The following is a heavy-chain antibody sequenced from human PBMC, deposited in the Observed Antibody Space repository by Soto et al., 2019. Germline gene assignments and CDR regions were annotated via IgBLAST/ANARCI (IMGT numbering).Heavy chain of an antibody. J-gene: IGHJ4*02. CDR1: GFTFSNFG. Sequence: QVHLVESGGGVVQPGGSLRLSCAASGFTFSNFGLLWFRQAPGKWLAWVAAITYTGSSKYYADSVKGRCTISRDTSTKTLFLQMSSLRPADTAVYYCSRFWGPMASLVYDFLGPGTLVTGSS. V-gene: IGHV3-30*03. D-gene: IGHD3-16*01. CDR3: SRFWGPMASLVYDF. CDR2: ITYTGSSK.